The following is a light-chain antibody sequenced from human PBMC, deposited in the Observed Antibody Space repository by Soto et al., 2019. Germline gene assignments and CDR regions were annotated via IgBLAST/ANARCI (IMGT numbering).Light chain of an antibody. V-gene: IGLV1-47*01. CDR1: SSNIGTYY. CDR3: AAWDDSLSGYV. J-gene: IGLJ1*01. Sequence: QSVLTQPPSASGTPGQRVTISCSGSSSNIGTYYVSWYQQLPGTAPKLLIYRNNQRPSGVPDRFSGSKSGTSASLAISGLRSDDASDYYCAAWDDSLSGYVFGTGTKLTVL. CDR2: RNN.